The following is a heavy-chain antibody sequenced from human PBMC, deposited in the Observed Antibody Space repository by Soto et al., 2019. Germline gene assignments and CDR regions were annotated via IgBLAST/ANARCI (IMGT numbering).Heavy chain of an antibody. V-gene: IGHV1-46*01. J-gene: IGHJ4*02. CDR3: ARDQHGVGATGDY. CDR1: GYTFTSYY. CDR2: INPSGGST. Sequence: ASVKVSFKASGYTFTSYYMHWLRQAPGQGLEWMGIINPSGGSTSYAQKFQGRVTMTRDTSTSTVYMELSSLRSEDTAVYYCARDQHGVGATGDYWGQGTLVTVSS. D-gene: IGHD1-26*01.